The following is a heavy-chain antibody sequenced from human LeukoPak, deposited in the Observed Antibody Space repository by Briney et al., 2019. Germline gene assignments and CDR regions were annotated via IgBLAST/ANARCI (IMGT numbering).Heavy chain of an antibody. D-gene: IGHD1-26*01. CDR1: GFTVSNKY. V-gene: IGHV3-53*01. J-gene: IGHJ4*02. Sequence: PGGSLRLSCVASGFTVSNKYMSWVRQAPGKGLEWVSVLYNAGSTYYADSVKGRFTISRDNSKNTLYLQMYSLRAEDTAVYYCARNGGIVGANFDYWGQGTLVTVSS. CDR2: LYNAGST. CDR3: ARNGGIVGANFDY.